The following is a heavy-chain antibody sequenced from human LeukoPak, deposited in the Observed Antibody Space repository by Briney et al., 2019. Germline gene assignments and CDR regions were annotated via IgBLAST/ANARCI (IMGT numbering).Heavy chain of an antibody. CDR2: IHSGGHT. CDR1: GFSVSSQY. J-gene: IGHJ4*02. V-gene: IGHV3-53*01. D-gene: IGHD5-12*01. Sequence: PGGSLRLSCAASGFSVSSQYTSWVRQAPGKGLEWVSIIHSGGHTDNADSVKGRFIISRDNSKNTVFLQMNSLTAEDTAVYFCAMSPKPYDFDYWGQGTLITVSS. CDR3: AMSPKPYDFDY.